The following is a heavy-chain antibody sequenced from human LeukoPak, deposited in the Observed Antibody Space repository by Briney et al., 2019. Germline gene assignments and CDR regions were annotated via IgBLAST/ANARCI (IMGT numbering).Heavy chain of an antibody. Sequence: SETLSLTCTVSGDSISSYYWSWIRQPPGKGLEWIGYIYYSGSTNYNPSLKSRVTISVDTCKNQFSLKLSSVTAAATAVYYFASRSYYYDSSGYLGGFRSFDNRGQGTKGTVSS. CDR3: ASRSYYYDSSGYLGGFRSFDN. D-gene: IGHD3-22*01. CDR2: IYYSGST. CDR1: GDSISSYY. V-gene: IGHV4-59*08. J-gene: IGHJ3*02.